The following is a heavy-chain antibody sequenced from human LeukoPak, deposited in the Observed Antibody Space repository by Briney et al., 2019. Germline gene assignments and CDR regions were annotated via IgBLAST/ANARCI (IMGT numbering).Heavy chain of an antibody. D-gene: IGHD3-10*01. J-gene: IGHJ3*02. Sequence: SVKVSCKASGGTFSSYAISWVRQAPGQGLEWMGGIIPIFGTANYAQKFQSRVTITTDESTSTAYMELSSLRSEDTAVYYCARAVLLWFGPHDAFDIWGQGTMVTVSS. CDR2: IIPIFGTA. CDR1: GGTFSSYA. CDR3: ARAVLLWFGPHDAFDI. V-gene: IGHV1-69*05.